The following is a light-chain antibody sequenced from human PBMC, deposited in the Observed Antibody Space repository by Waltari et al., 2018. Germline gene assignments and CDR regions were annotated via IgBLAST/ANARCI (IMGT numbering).Light chain of an antibody. Sequence: IVLTQSPDTLSLSPGETATLSCRASQSVSRYLAWYQQKPGQDPRLLIYDASSRATGIPDRFSCSGSGTDFSLTISRLEPDDFAVYYCQKYVSLPATFGQGTKVEIK. V-gene: IGKV3-20*01. J-gene: IGKJ1*01. CDR1: QSVSRY. CDR3: QKYVSLPAT. CDR2: DAS.